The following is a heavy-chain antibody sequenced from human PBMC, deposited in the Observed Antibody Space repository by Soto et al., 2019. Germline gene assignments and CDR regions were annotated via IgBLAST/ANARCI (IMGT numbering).Heavy chain of an antibody. Sequence: GKGLEWVAVISYDGSNKYYADSVKGRFTISRDNSKNTLYLQMNSLRAEDTAVYYCAKDALPYTSGEVEFLEHWGQGTLVTGTS. D-gene: IGHD6-19*01. J-gene: IGHJ1*01. CDR2: ISYDGSNK. V-gene: IGHV3-30*18. CDR3: AKDALPYTSGEVEFLEH.